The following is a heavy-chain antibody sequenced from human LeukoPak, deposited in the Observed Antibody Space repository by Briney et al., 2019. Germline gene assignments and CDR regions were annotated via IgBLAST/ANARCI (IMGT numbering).Heavy chain of an antibody. CDR3: AKGSRGYTNYYFDC. V-gene: IGHV3-23*01. Sequence: GGSLRLSCASSGFSFSGYAMIWVRQAPGKGLELVSTISGSGASTFYADSVRGRFITSKDIPSNTVYLQMNSLRAEDTAVYYCAKGSRGYTNYYFDCWGQGTLVTVSS. D-gene: IGHD2-2*02. CDR1: GFSFSGYA. J-gene: IGHJ4*02. CDR2: ISGSGAST.